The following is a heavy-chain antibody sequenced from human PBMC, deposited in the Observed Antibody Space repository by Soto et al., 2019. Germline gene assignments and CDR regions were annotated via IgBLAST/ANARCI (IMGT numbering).Heavy chain of an antibody. CDR3: VKGSGGYRPYYFDF. V-gene: IGHV3-64D*06. CDR2: IRSNGGTT. CDR1: GFTFSSYA. D-gene: IGHD3-22*01. J-gene: IGHJ4*02. Sequence: PGGSLRLSCSASGFTFSSYAMHWVRQAPGKGLEYVSAIRSNGGTTYYADSVKGRFTTSRDNSKNTLYLQMSSLRAEDTAVYYCVKGSGGYRPYYFDFWGQGTPVTVSS.